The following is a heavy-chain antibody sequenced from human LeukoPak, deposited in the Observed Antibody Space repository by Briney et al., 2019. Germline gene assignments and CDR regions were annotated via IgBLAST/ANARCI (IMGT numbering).Heavy chain of an antibody. CDR2: IYTSGST. CDR1: GGSFSGYY. D-gene: IGHD3-22*01. V-gene: IGHV4-4*09. Sequence: SETLSLTCAVSGGSFSGYYWSWIRQPPGKGLQCIGYIYTSGSTNYNPSLKSRVTISVDTSKNRFSLKLSSVTAADTAVYYCARSTMIALFDYWGQGTLVTVSS. CDR3: ARSTMIALFDY. J-gene: IGHJ4*02.